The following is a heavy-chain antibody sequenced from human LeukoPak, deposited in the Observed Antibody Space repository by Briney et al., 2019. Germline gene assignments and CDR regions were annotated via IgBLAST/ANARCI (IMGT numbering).Heavy chain of an antibody. CDR1: GFTFSSYG. CDR2: ISYDGSNK. V-gene: IGHV3-30*03. Sequence: QPGGSLRLSCAASGFTFSSYGMHWVRQAPGKGLEWVAVISYDGSNKYYADSVKGRFTISRDNSKNTLYLQMNSLRAEDTAVYYCARPGVATTADAFDIWGQGTMVTVSS. D-gene: IGHD5-24*01. CDR3: ARPGVATTADAFDI. J-gene: IGHJ3*02.